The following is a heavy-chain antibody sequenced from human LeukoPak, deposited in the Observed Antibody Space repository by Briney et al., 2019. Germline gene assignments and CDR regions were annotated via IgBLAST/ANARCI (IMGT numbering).Heavy chain of an antibody. D-gene: IGHD6-13*01. V-gene: IGHV3-48*04. CDR2: ISSSGTTI. Sequence: GGSLRLSCAASGFTLSSYGMHWVRQAPGKGLEWISYISSSGTTIYYADSVKGRFTISRDNAKNSLYLQMNSVRAEDTAVYYCARALPSRRYYFDYWGQGTLVTVSS. CDR3: ARALPSRRYYFDY. J-gene: IGHJ4*02. CDR1: GFTLSSYG.